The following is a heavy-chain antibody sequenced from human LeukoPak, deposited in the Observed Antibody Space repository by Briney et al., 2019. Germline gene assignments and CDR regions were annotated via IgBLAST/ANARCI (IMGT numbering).Heavy chain of an antibody. V-gene: IGHV4-59*01. CDR3: ARGKTTPVY. D-gene: IGHD2-15*01. J-gene: IGHJ4*02. CDR2: IYYSGST. CDR1: GFTFSSYA. Sequence: GSLRLSCAASGFTFSSYAMSWIRQPPGKGLEWIGYIYYSGSTNYNPSLKSRVTISVDTSKNQFSLKLSSVTAADTAVYYCARGKTTPVYWGQGTLVTVSS.